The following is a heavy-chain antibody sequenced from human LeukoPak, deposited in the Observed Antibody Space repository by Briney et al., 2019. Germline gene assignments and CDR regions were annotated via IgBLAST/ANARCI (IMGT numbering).Heavy chain of an antibody. J-gene: IGHJ4*02. CDR1: RFTFSSYA. CDR3: AKEYSGSFSPFPSYFDY. Sequence: PGGSLRLSCAASRFTFSSYAMHWVRQAPGKGLEWVAVISYDGSNKYYADSVKGRFTISRDNSKNTLYLQMNSLRAEDTAVYYCAKEYSGSFSPFPSYFDYWGQGTLVTVSS. V-gene: IGHV3-30*04. CDR2: ISYDGSNK. D-gene: IGHD1-26*01.